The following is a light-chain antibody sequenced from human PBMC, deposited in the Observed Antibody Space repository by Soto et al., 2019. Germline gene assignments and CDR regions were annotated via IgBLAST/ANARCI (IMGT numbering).Light chain of an antibody. CDR1: QGISSW. CDR3: QQYDNLPLT. CDR2: DAS. J-gene: IGKJ4*01. V-gene: IGKV1-33*01. Sequence: DIQMTQSPSSVSASVGDRVTITCRATQGISSWLAWYQQKPGKAPKLLIYDASNLETGVPSRFSGSGSGTEFTFTVSSLQPEDIATYYCQQYDNLPLTFGGGTKVDI.